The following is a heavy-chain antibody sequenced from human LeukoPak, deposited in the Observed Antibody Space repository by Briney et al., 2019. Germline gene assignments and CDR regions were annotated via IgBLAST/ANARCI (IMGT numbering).Heavy chain of an antibody. V-gene: IGHV3-21*01. CDR1: GFTFSSYS. Sequence: GGSLRLSCAASGFTFSSYSMNWVRQAPGKGLEWVSSISSSSSYIYYADSVKGRFTISRDNAKNSLYLQMNSLRAEDTAVYYCARVETYYYDSSGLPFDYWGQGTLVTVSS. D-gene: IGHD3-22*01. CDR3: ARVETYYYDSSGLPFDY. CDR2: ISSSSSYI. J-gene: IGHJ4*02.